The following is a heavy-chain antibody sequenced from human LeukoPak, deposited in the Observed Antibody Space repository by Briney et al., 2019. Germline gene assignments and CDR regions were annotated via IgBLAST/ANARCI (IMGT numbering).Heavy chain of an antibody. CDR1: GFTFSSYA. J-gene: IGHJ4*02. V-gene: IGHV3-23*01. CDR3: ARRSGIAVAGAFDY. D-gene: IGHD6-19*01. Sequence: GGSLRLSCAASGFTFSSYAMSWVRQAPGKGLEWVSAISGGGGSSTYYADSVKGRFTISRDTSKNTLYLQMNSLRAEDTAVYYCARRSGIAVAGAFDYWGQGTLVTVSS. CDR2: ISGGGGSST.